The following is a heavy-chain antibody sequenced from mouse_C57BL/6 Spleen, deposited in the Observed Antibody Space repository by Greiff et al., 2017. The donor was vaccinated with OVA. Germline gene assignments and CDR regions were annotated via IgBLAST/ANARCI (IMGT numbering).Heavy chain of an antibody. D-gene: IGHD2-4*01. CDR2: INPSTGGT. Sequence: EVQLVESGPELVKPGASVKISCKASGYSFTGYYMNWVKQSPEKSLEWIGEINPSTGGTTYNQKFKAKATLTVDKSSSTAYMQLKSLTSEDSAVYYCARGRLRPDFDYWGQGTTLTVSS. J-gene: IGHJ2*01. CDR1: GYSFTGYY. V-gene: IGHV1-42*01. CDR3: ARGRLRPDFDY.